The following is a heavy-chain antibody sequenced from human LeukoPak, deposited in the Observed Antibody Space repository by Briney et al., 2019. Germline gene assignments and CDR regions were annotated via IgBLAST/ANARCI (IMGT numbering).Heavy chain of an antibody. Sequence: GGSLRLSCAASGFTFSSYAMSWVRQAPGKGLEWVSAISGSGGSTYYADSVKGRFTISRDNSKNTLYLQMNSLRAEDTAVYYCARDGSDDSSGYPHSWGQGTMVTVSS. J-gene: IGHJ3*01. CDR3: ARDGSDDSSGYPHS. CDR1: GFTFSSYA. D-gene: IGHD3-22*01. V-gene: IGHV3-23*01. CDR2: ISGSGGST.